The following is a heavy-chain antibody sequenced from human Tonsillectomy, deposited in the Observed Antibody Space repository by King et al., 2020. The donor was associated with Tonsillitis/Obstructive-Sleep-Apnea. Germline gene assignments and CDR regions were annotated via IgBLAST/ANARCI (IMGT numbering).Heavy chain of an antibody. CDR3: ATDSRGDGRAPRYNYGFDV. D-gene: IGHD5-24*01. CDR2: TSFDGSYK. J-gene: IGHJ6*02. CDR1: GFSFKNYP. Sequence: HVQLVESGGGVVQPGGSPRLSCAASGFSFKNYPMHWVRQVPGKGLEWVALTSFDGSYKYYVDSVRGRFTISRDNSKNRLYLQMNSLRTEDTAVYYCATDSRGDGRAPRYNYGFDVWGQGTTVTVSS. V-gene: IGHV3-30*03.